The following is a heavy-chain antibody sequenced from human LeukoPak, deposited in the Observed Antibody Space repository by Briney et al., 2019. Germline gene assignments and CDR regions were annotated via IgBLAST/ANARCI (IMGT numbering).Heavy chain of an antibody. CDR2: IYSGGNT. Sequence: PGGSLRLSCAGSGLTFSSHGMSWVRQAPGKGLEWVSVIYSGGNTYYADSVKGRFTISRDNSKNTVYLQMNSLRAEDTAVYYCARGETSSYDYWGQGTLVAVSS. CDR3: ARGETSSYDY. D-gene: IGHD2-2*01. J-gene: IGHJ4*02. CDR1: GLTFSSHG. V-gene: IGHV3-53*01.